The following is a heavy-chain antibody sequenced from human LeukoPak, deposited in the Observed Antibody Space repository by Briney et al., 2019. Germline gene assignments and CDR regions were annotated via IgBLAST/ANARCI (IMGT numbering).Heavy chain of an antibody. CDR3: ARDSSSWARYFDL. V-gene: IGHV4-59*01. CDR2: IYYSGTT. CDR1: GGSISSYY. J-gene: IGHJ2*01. Sequence: SETLSLTCTVSGGSISSYYWSWIRQPPGKGLEWIGYIYYSGTTNYNPSLKSRVTISLDRSENQFSLKVNSVTAADTALYYCARDSSSWARYFDLWGRGTLVTVSS. D-gene: IGHD2-2*01.